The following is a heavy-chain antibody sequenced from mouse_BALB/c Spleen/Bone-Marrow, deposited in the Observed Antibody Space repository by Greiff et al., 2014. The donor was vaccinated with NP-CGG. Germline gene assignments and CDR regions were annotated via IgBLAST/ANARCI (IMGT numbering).Heavy chain of an antibody. D-gene: IGHD2-14*01. CDR3: ARGDYRYDETMDY. CDR1: GYTFTDHG. Sequence: QVQLQQSGPELVRPGVSVKISCKGSGYTFTDHGMHWVKQSHAKSLEWIGLISLYSGNTNYNQKFKDKATMTVDKSSSTAYMELARLTSEDSAIYYCARGDYRYDETMDYWGQGTSVTVSS. J-gene: IGHJ4*01. CDR2: ISLYSGNT. V-gene: IGHV1-67*01.